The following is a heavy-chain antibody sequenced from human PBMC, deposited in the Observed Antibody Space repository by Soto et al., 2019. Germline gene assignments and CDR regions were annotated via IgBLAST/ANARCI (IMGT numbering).Heavy chain of an antibody. Sequence: SETLSLTCTVSGGSISSGGYYWSWIRQHPGKGLEWIGYIYYSGSTYYNPSLKSRVTISVDTSKNQFSLKLSSVTAADTAVYYCARRAAPSYDNWFDPWGQGTLVTVPQ. CDR1: GGSISSGGYY. J-gene: IGHJ5*02. V-gene: IGHV4-31*03. CDR3: ARRAAPSYDNWFDP. CDR2: IYYSGST. D-gene: IGHD3-16*01.